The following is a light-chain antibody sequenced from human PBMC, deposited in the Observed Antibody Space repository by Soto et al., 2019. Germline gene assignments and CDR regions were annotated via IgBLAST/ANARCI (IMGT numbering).Light chain of an antibody. J-gene: IGLJ3*02. Sequence: QSVLTQPASVSGSPEQSITISCTGTSSDVGGYKFVSWYQQHPGKAPKLIIYEVSNRPSGVSNRFSGSKSGNAASLTISGLQAEDEADYYCSSYTRSSSVVFGGGTKLTVL. V-gene: IGLV2-14*01. CDR1: SSDVGGYKF. CDR3: SSYTRSSSVV. CDR2: EVS.